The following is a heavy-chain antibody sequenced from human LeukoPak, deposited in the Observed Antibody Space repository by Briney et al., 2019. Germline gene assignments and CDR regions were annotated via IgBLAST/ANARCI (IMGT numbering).Heavy chain of an antibody. Sequence: SETLSLTCTVSGGSISNYYWTWIRQPPGKGLEWIGYIYYTGSTNYNPSLKSRVTISVDTSKNQFSLKLSFVTAADTAVYYCARRSDYYDILNLWGQGTMVTVSS. D-gene: IGHD3-22*01. CDR2: IYYTGST. CDR3: ARRSDYYDILNL. V-gene: IGHV4-59*01. CDR1: GGSISNYY. J-gene: IGHJ3*01.